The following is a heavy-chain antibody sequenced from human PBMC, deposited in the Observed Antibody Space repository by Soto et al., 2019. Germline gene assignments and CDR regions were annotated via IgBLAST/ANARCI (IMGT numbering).Heavy chain of an antibody. V-gene: IGHV4-30-2*01. D-gene: IGHD3-10*01. CDR3: AVITMVRRVIRSFDY. J-gene: IGHJ4*02. CDR1: GGSISSGGYS. CDR2: IYHSGST. Sequence: SETLSLTCAVSGGSISSGGYSWSWIRQPPGKGLEWIGYIYHSGSTYYNPSLKSRVTISVDRSKNQFSLKLSSVTAADTAVYYCAVITMVRRVIRSFDYWGQGTLVTVSS.